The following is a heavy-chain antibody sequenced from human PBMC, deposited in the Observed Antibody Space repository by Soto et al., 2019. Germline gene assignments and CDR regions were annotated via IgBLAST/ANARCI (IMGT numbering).Heavy chain of an antibody. CDR2: IIPIFGTA. V-gene: IGHV1-69*13. CDR1: GGTFSSYA. Sequence: SVKVSCKASGGTFSSYAISWVRQAPGQGLEWMGGIIPIFGTANYAQKFQGRVTITADESTSTAYMELSSPRSEDTAVYYCAREEQLWQRSYYYYGMDVWGQGTTVTVSS. J-gene: IGHJ6*02. D-gene: IGHD5-18*01. CDR3: AREEQLWQRSYYYYGMDV.